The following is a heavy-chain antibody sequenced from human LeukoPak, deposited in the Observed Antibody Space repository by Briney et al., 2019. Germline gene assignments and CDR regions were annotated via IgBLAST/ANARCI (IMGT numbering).Heavy chain of an antibody. Sequence: SETLSLTCTVSGDSIRTSAYYWGWIRQPPGKGLEWIGSIYYSGSTYYNPSLKSRVTISVDTSKNQFSLKLSSVTAADTAVYYCARDRMVRGVTIDAFDIWGQGTMVTVSS. CDR2: IYYSGST. CDR1: GDSIRTSAYY. J-gene: IGHJ3*02. V-gene: IGHV4-39*07. D-gene: IGHD3-10*01. CDR3: ARDRMVRGVTIDAFDI.